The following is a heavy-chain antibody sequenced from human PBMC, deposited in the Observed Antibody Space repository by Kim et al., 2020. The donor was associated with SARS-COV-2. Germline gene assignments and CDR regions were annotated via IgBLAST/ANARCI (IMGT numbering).Heavy chain of an antibody. J-gene: IGHJ4*02. CDR3: ARVELDNDY. Sequence: SETLSLTCTVSGGSISSSSYYWGWIRQPPGKGLEWIGSIYYSGSTYYNPSLKSRVTISVDTSKNQFSLKLSSVTAADTAVYYCARVELDNDYWGQGTLVTVSS. V-gene: IGHV4-39*01. CDR2: IYYSGST. CDR1: GGSISSSSYY. D-gene: IGHD1-26*01.